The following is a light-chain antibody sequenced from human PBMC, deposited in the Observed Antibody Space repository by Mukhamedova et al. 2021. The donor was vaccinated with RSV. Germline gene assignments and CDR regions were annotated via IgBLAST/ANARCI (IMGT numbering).Light chain of an antibody. Sequence: GTSSDVGGYNYVSWYQQHPGKAPKLMIYEVSNRPSGVSNRFSGSKSGNTASLTISGLQAEDEADYYCTSYTTSITVVFGGGTKLTVL. CDR3: TSYTTSITVV. CDR2: EVS. CDR1: SSDVGGYNY. V-gene: IGLV2-14*01. J-gene: IGLJ2*01.